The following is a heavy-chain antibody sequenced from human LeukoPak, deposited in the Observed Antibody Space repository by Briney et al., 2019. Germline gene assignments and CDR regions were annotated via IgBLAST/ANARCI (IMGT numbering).Heavy chain of an antibody. CDR3: AKDIVATTTAGYFDY. J-gene: IGHJ4*02. Sequence: PGRSLRLSCAASGFTFDDYAMHWVRQAPGKGLEWVSGISWNSGSIGYADSVKGRFTISRDNAKNSLYLQMNSLRAEDTALYYCAKDIVATTTAGYFDYWGQGTLVTVSS. D-gene: IGHD5-12*01. V-gene: IGHV3-9*01. CDR1: GFTFDDYA. CDR2: ISWNSGSI.